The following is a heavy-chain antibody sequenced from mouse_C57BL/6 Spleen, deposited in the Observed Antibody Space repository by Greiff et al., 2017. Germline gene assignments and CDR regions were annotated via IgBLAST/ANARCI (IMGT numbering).Heavy chain of an antibody. D-gene: IGHD2-4*01. CDR1: GFTFSNYW. Sequence: EVMLVESGGGLVQPGGSMILSCVASGFTFSNYWMNWVRQSPEKGLEWVAQIRLKSDNYATHYAESVKGRFTISRNDSKSSVYLQMNNLRAEDTGIYYCTYDYDARWFAYRSQGTLVAVAA. J-gene: IGHJ3*01. CDR3: TYDYDARWFAY. CDR2: IRLKSDNYAT. V-gene: IGHV6-3*01.